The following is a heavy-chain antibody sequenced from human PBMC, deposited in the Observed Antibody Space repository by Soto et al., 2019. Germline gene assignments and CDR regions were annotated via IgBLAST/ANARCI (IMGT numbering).Heavy chain of an antibody. V-gene: IGHV4-4*07. CDR3: VRDGTKTLRDWFDP. CDR1: GASISGFY. J-gene: IGHJ5*02. CDR2: IYATGTT. D-gene: IGHD1-1*01. Sequence: SETLSHTCTVSGASISGFYWSCIRKSAGKGLEWIGRIYATGTTDYNPSLKSRVMMSVDTSKKQFSLKLRSVTAADTAVYYCVRDGTKTLRDWFDPWGQGISVTVSS.